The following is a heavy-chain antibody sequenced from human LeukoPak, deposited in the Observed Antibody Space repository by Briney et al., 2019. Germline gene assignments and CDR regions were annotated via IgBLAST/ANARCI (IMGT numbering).Heavy chain of an antibody. CDR2: ISDNGRSI. V-gene: IGHV3-23*01. D-gene: IGHD3-10*01. CDR3: AKKHYFGSGSYEY. CDR1: GFTFSSDS. J-gene: IGHJ4*02. Sequence: GGSLRLSCAGSGFTFSSDSMNWVRQTPGRGLEWISYISDNGRSIYYADSVRGRFTISRDNSKNTLYLQMNSLRAEDTAVYYCAKKHYFGSGSYEYWGQGTLVTVSS.